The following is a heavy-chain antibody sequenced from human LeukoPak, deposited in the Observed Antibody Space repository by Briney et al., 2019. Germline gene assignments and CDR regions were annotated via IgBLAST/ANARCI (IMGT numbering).Heavy chain of an antibody. D-gene: IGHD3-3*01. CDR3: AKLSGDDFWSGYYHYFDY. V-gene: IGHV3-23*01. CDR2: ISGSGGST. CDR1: GFTFSSYA. J-gene: IGHJ4*02. Sequence: GGSLRLSCAASGFTFSSYAMSWVRQAPGKGLEWVSAISGSGGSTYYADSVKGRFTISRDNSKNTLYLQMNSLRAEDTAVYYCAKLSGDDFWSGYYHYFDYWGQGTLVTVSS.